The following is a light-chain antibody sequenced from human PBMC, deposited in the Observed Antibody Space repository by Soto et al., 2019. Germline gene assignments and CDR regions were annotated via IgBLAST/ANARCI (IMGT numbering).Light chain of an antibody. CDR2: EVS. CDR3: SSYISSSTFVV. V-gene: IGLV2-14*01. Sequence: QSALTQPASVSGSPGQSITISCTGTSREVGGYNYVSWHQQHPGKAPKVIITEVSNRPSGVSNRFSGSKSGNTASLTISGLQAEDEADYYCSSYISSSTFVVFGGGTNITVL. CDR1: SREVGGYNY. J-gene: IGLJ2*01.